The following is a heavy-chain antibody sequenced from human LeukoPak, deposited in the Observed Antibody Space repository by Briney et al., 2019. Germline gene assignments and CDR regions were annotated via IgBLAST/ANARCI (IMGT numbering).Heavy chain of an antibody. CDR1: GFTFSRYA. CDR3: ALLIVAQQYFQH. V-gene: IGHV3-23*01. J-gene: IGHJ1*01. D-gene: IGHD3-22*01. Sequence: GGSLRLSCAASGFTFSRYAMSWVRQAPGKGLEWVSAISGSGGTTYYADSVKGRFTISRDNSKNTLYLQMNSLRAEDTAVYYCALLIVAQQYFQHWGQGTLVTVSS. CDR2: ISGSGGTT.